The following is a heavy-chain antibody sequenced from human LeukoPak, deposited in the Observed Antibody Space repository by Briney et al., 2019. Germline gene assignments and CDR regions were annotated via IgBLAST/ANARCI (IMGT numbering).Heavy chain of an antibody. V-gene: IGHV4-59*12. J-gene: IGHJ3*02. CDR3: AKSNGYGLVDI. CDR1: GFTFSSYE. D-gene: IGHD3-10*01. CDR2: IFYSGST. Sequence: PGGSLRLSCAASGFTFSSYEMNWVRQAPGKGLEWIGNIFYSGSTYYSPSLRSRVTISLDTSRNQFSLKLNSVTAADTAVYYCAKSNGYGLVDIWGQGTMVTVSS.